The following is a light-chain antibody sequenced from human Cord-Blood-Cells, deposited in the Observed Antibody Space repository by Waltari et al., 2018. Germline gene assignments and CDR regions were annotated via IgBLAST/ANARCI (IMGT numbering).Light chain of an antibody. CDR3: QQSYSTLWT. V-gene: IGKV1-39*01. J-gene: IGKJ1*01. CDR2: AAS. Sequence: DIQMTQSPSSLSASVGDRVTITCRASQSISSYLNWYQQKPGKAPKLLIYAASSLQSVVPSRFSGSGSGTDFTLTISRLQPEAFATYYCQQSYSTLWTFGQGTKVEIK. CDR1: QSISSY.